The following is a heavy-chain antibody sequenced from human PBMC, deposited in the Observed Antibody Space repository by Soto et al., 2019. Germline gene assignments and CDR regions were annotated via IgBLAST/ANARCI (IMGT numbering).Heavy chain of an antibody. CDR2: IRSSGDKT. Sequence: GGSLRLSCAASGITFSSYAMSWVRQAPGKGLEWVSAIRSSGDKTYYAESVKGRFTISRDNSKSTLYLQMNSLGAEDTAVYYCAKRIAAAGTEAFDIWGQGTMVTVSS. D-gene: IGHD6-13*01. J-gene: IGHJ3*02. CDR3: AKRIAAAGTEAFDI. V-gene: IGHV3-23*01. CDR1: GITFSSYA.